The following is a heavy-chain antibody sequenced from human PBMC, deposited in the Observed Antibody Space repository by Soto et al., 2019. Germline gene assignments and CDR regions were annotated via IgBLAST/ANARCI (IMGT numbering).Heavy chain of an antibody. J-gene: IGHJ1*01. Sequence: SETLSLTCPVSGGFFRGYYWSWIRPPPGQGLEWIGEINHSGSTNYNPSLKSRVTISVHTSKNQSSLKLSSVTAAAAAVYYCAKVRHAYYDSSGFFHHWGQGTLVTVSS. CDR2: INHSGST. CDR3: AKVRHAYYDSSGFFHH. V-gene: IGHV4-34*01. CDR1: GGFFRGYY. D-gene: IGHD3-22*01.